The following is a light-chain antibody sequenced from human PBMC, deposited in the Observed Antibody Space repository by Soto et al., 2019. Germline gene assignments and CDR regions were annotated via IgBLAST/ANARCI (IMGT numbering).Light chain of an antibody. V-gene: IGKV3-15*01. CDR3: RQYNSWPPYRT. J-gene: IGKJ1*01. CDR1: QSVSSN. CDR2: GAS. Sequence: EIVMTQSPATLSVSPGERATLSCRASQSVSSNLAWYQQKPGQAPRLLIYGASTRATGIPARFSGSGSGTEFTLTIICLQSEDVAIYFCRQYNSWPPYRTFGQGTKVEIK.